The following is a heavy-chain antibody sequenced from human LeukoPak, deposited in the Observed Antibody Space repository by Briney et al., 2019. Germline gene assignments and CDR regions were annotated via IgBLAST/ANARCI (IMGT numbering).Heavy chain of an antibody. D-gene: IGHD4-11*01. J-gene: IGHJ4*02. CDR1: GFTFSSYS. CDR2: ISSSSSYI. V-gene: IGHV3-21*04. Sequence: GGSLRLSCAASGFTFSSYSMNWVRQAPGKGLEWVSSISSSSSYIYYADSVKGRFTISRDNSKNTLYLQMNSLRAEDTAVYYCAKRATVTTPDYWGQGTLVTVSS. CDR3: AKRATVTTPDY.